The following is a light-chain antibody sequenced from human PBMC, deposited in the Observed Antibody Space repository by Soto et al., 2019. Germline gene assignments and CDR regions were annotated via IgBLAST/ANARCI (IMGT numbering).Light chain of an antibody. CDR2: SHN. J-gene: IGLJ1*01. CDR1: SSNIGSNT. Sequence: QSVLTQPPSASGTPGQRVTISCSGSSSNIGSNTVNWYQQLPGTAPKLLIYSHNQPPSRVPDRFSGSKSGTSASLAISGLQSEDEADYYCAAWDDSLNGYVFGTGTKVTVL. V-gene: IGLV1-44*01. CDR3: AAWDDSLNGYV.